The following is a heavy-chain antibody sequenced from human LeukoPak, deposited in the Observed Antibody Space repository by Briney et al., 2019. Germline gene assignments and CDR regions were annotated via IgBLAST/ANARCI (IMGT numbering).Heavy chain of an antibody. CDR2: IPYDGSIE. CDR3: AREGGNSETSVYFHSLAAFDI. D-gene: IGHD3-9*01. V-gene: IGHV3-30*04. Sequence: PGGSLRLSCAASTFTFSVYAMHWVRQAPGKGLEWVALIPYDGSIEFYADSVKGRFTISRDNSKNTLFLQMNSLRAEDTAVYYCAREGGNSETSVYFHSLAAFDIWGQGTVVTVSS. CDR1: TFTFSVYA. J-gene: IGHJ3*02.